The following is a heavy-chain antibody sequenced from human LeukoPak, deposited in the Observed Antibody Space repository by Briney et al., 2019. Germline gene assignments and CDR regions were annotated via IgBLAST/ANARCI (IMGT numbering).Heavy chain of an antibody. D-gene: IGHD3-10*01. J-gene: IGHJ4*02. Sequence: GESLKISCKGSGYSFTSYWIGWVRQMPGKGLEWMGIIYPGDSDTRYSPSFQGQVTISADKSISTAYLQWSSLKASDTAVYYCARGGQRLDYYGSGSPFDYWGQGTLVTVSS. CDR3: ARGGQRLDYYGSGSPFDY. CDR1: GYSFTSYW. CDR2: IYPGDSDT. V-gene: IGHV5-51*01.